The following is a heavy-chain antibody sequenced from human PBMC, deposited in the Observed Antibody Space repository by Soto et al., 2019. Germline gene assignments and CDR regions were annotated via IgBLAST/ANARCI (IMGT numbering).Heavy chain of an antibody. Sequence: PGESLKISCKGSGYSFTSYWIGWVRQMPGKGLEWMGRIDPSDSYTNYSPSFQGHVTISADKSISTAYLQWSSLKASDTAMYYCARQGAAAVTRGKYYYYGMDVWGQGTTVTVSS. CDR1: GYSFTSYW. CDR3: ARQGAAAVTRGKYYYYGMDV. J-gene: IGHJ6*02. V-gene: IGHV5-10-1*01. CDR2: IDPSDSYT. D-gene: IGHD6-13*01.